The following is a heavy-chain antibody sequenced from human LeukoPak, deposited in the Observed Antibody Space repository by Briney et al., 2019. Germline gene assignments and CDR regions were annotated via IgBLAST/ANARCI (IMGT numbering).Heavy chain of an antibody. CDR3: ARHRSGSPEGLVDY. CDR2: INVNSGDT. D-gene: IGHD1-26*01. V-gene: IGHV1-2*02. J-gene: IGHJ4*02. Sequence: GAVKVSSKASVDRFIGYYIHCGPQSLQRRVGWRGWINVNSGDTNNAQKFQGRVTMTRDTSISTAYMELRRLTSDDTAVYYCARHRSGSPEGLVDYWGQGTLVTVSS. CDR1: VDRFIGYY.